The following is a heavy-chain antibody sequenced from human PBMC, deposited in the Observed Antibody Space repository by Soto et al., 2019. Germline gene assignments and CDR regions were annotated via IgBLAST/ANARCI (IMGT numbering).Heavy chain of an antibody. V-gene: IGHV4-59*08. CDR1: GGSLRSYY. CDR3: ARQGFGDLHGLVDV. CDR2: INYIWGT. J-gene: IGHJ6*02. D-gene: IGHD3-10*01. Sequence: QVQLQESGPRLVKPSETLSLTCTVSGGSLRSYYCSWFRQPPGKGLEWVAYINYIWGTFYNPSLQSRVTMSVDTSNNQCSLMLNSVTATDTAVYYCARQGFGDLHGLVDVWGQGTTVTVSS.